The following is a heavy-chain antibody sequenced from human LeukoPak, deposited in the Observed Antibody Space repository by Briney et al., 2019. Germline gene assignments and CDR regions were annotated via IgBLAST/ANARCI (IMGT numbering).Heavy chain of an antibody. Sequence: SETLSLTCTVSGGSIGSSSYYWGWIRQPPGKGLEWIGSIYYSGSTYYNPSLKSRVTISVDTSKNQFSLKLSSVTAADTAVYYCARHVPGAAGILRWFDPWGQGTLVTVSS. J-gene: IGHJ5*02. V-gene: IGHV4-39*01. CDR3: ARHVPGAAGILRWFDP. CDR2: IYYSGST. CDR1: GGSIGSSSYY. D-gene: IGHD6-13*01.